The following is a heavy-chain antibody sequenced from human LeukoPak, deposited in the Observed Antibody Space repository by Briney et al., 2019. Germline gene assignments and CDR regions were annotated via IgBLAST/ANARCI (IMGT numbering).Heavy chain of an antibody. V-gene: IGHV3-23*01. CDR3: AKASGLWFDP. J-gene: IGHJ5*02. Sequence: GGTLRLSCAASGFTFSSYGMSWVRQAPGKGLEWVSGISGSGGSTYYVDSVKGRFTISRDNSKNTLYLQMNSLRAEDTAVYYCAKASGLWFDPWGQGTLVTVSS. D-gene: IGHD1-26*01. CDR1: GFTFSSYG. CDR2: ISGSGGST.